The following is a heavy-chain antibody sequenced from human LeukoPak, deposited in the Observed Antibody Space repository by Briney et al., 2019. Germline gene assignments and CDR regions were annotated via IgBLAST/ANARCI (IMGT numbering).Heavy chain of an antibody. CDR3: ARGSDHWFDP. Sequence: SETLSLTCAVYGGSFSGYYWSWIRQPPGKGLEWIGEINHSGSTNYNPSLKRRVTISVDTSKNQLSLKLSSVTAADTAVYYCARGSDHWFDPWGQGTLVTVSS. V-gene: IGHV4-34*01. J-gene: IGHJ5*02. CDR2: INHSGST. D-gene: IGHD1-26*01. CDR1: GGSFSGYY.